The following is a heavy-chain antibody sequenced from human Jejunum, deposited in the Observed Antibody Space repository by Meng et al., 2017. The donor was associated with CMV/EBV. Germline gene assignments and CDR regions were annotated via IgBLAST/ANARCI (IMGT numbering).Heavy chain of an antibody. CDR3: ARKNGLDV. CDR1: GFTVSDYW. Sequence: SCAASGFTVSDYWMNWVRQAPGKGLEWVANIQQDGSGSYYVDSVEGRFTISRDNVKNSLYLQMNSLRAEDSAVYYCARKNGLDVWGQGTTVTVSS. J-gene: IGHJ6*02. CDR2: IQQDGSGS. V-gene: IGHV3-7*01.